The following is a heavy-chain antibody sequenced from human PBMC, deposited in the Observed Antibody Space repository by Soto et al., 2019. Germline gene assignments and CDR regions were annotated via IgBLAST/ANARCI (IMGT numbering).Heavy chain of an antibody. V-gene: IGHV3-30*18. J-gene: IGHJ6*02. CDR2: ISYDGSNK. CDR1: GFTFSSYG. Sequence: QVQLVESGGGVVQPGRSLRLSCAASGFTFSSYGMHWVRQAPGEGLEWVAVISYDGSNKYYADSVKGRFTISRDNSKNTLYLQMNSLRAEDTAVYYCAKDLRPYYYYGMDVWGQGTTVTVSS. CDR3: AKDLRPYYYYGMDV.